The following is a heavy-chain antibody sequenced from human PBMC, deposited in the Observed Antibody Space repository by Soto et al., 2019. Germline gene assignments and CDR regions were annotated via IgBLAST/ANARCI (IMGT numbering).Heavy chain of an antibody. CDR2: ISWKSGII. J-gene: IGHJ3*01. D-gene: IGHD3-9*01. Sequence: EVQLVESGGGLVQPGRSLRLSCVASEFTFDDYALHWVRQAPGKGLEWVSSISWKSGIINYADSVKGRFTISRDNAKNSLYLQMNSLTAEDTALYYCARATSFALVINWGGVIDVWGRGTMVTVSS. CDR3: ARATSFALVINWGGVIDV. V-gene: IGHV3-9*01. CDR1: EFTFDDYA.